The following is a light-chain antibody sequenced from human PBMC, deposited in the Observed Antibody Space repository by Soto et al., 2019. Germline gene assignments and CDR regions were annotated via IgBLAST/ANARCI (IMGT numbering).Light chain of an antibody. V-gene: IGLV1-40*01. CDR3: QSYDVSLNGSWV. Sequence: QSVLTQPPSVSGAPGQRVTISCTGNSSNIGAGYDVHWYQLLPGTAPKLLIYGNNNRPSGVPDRFSGSKSGTSASLAISGLQAEDEADYYCQSYDVSLNGSWVFGGGTQLTVL. CDR2: GNN. CDR1: SSNIGAGYD. J-gene: IGLJ3*02.